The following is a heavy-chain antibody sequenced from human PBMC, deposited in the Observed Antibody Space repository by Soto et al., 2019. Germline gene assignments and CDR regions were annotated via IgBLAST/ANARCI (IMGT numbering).Heavy chain of an antibody. V-gene: IGHV3-74*01. CDR3: ARESGDWPLNWFGS. Sequence: GGSLRLSCAASGVNFSNHWMHWVRNRPGEGLVWVSRITSDGKSKAYAESVKGRFAISRDNAKNKLYLQMNGLTAEDTAVYYCARESGDWPLNWFGSWGLGTLVTVSS. D-gene: IGHD2-21*02. J-gene: IGHJ5*01. CDR2: ITSDGKSK. CDR1: GVNFSNHW.